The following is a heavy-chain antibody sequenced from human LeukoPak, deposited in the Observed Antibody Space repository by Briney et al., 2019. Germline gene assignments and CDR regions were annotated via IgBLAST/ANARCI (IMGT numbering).Heavy chain of an antibody. CDR2: ISCSGGST. CDR1: GFTFSSYA. V-gene: IGHV3-23*01. CDR3: AKRALLGFGELYYFDY. Sequence: GGSLRLSRAASGFTFSSYAMSCVRQAPGEGREWGSAISCSGGSTYYADSVKGRFTISRDNSKNPLYLQMNSLRAEDTAVYYCAKRALLGFGELYYFDYWGQGTLVTVSS. J-gene: IGHJ4*02. D-gene: IGHD3-10*01.